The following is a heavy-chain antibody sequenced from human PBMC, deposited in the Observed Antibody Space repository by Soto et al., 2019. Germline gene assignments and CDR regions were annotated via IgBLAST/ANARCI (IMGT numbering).Heavy chain of an antibody. V-gene: IGHV3-33*01. J-gene: IGHJ4*02. D-gene: IGHD1-26*01. Sequence: QVQLVESGGGVVQPGRSLRLSCAESGFTFSSYGMHWVRQAPSKGLAWVAVIWYDGSNKYYADSVKGRFTIARDNSKNTLYLQMNSLRAEDTAVYYCARDGYSGSFRWGGIYFDYWGQGTLVTVSS. CDR2: IWYDGSNK. CDR1: GFTFSSYG. CDR3: ARDGYSGSFRWGGIYFDY.